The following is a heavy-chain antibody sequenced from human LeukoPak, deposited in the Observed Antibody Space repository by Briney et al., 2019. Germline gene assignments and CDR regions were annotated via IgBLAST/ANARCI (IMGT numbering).Heavy chain of an antibody. V-gene: IGHV3-9*01. CDR3: ARVIAAAGTCFDY. Sequence: PGSSLRLSCAASGFTFDDYAMHWVRQAPGKGLEWVSGINWNSGSMGYADSVKGRFSISRDNAKNSLYLQMNSLRPEDTAVYYCARVIAAAGTCFDYWGQGTLVTVSS. CDR1: GFTFDDYA. D-gene: IGHD6-13*01. CDR2: INWNSGSM. J-gene: IGHJ4*02.